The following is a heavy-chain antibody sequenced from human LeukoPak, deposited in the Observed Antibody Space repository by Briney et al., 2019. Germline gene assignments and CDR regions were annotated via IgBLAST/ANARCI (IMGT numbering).Heavy chain of an antibody. CDR2: INTNNGNP. CDR1: GYPFTSFA. J-gene: IGHJ4*02. V-gene: IGHV7-4-1*02. Sequence: GASVKVSCKASGYPFTSFAINWVRLAPGQGLEWMGGINTNNGNPTYAQAFTGRFAFSLDTSVNTAYLQINSLKAEDTAVYYCAREQWLVPTLDYWGQGTLVTVSS. D-gene: IGHD6-19*01. CDR3: AREQWLVPTLDY.